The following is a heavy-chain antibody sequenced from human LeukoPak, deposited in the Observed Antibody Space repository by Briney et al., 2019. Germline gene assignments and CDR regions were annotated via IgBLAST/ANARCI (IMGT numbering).Heavy chain of an antibody. CDR2: ICAYNGNT. CDR1: GYTFTSYG. V-gene: IGHV1-18*04. D-gene: IGHD3-10*01. Sequence: ASVKVSCKASGYTFTSYGISWVRQAPGQGLEWMGWICAYNGNTNYAQKLQGRVTMTTDTSTSTAYMELRSLRSDDTAVYYCARPQYYYGSGSYGGGYYFDYWGQGTLVTVSS. CDR3: ARPQYYYGSGSYGGGYYFDY. J-gene: IGHJ4*02.